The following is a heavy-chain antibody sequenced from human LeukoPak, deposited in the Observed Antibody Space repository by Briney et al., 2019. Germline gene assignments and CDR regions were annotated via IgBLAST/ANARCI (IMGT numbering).Heavy chain of an antibody. D-gene: IGHD3-3*01. J-gene: IGHJ4*02. CDR3: AKPASYDFWSGYSDY. Sequence: PGGSLRLSCAASGFTFSSYAMSWVRQAPGKGLEWVSAISGSGGSTYYADSVKGRFTISRDNSKNTLNLQMNSLRAEDTAVYYCAKPASYDFWSGYSDYWGQGTLVTVSS. CDR2: ISGSGGST. CDR1: GFTFSSYA. V-gene: IGHV3-23*01.